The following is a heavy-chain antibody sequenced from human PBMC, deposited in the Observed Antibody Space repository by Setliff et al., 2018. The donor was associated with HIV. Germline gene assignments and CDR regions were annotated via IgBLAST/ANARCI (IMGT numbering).Heavy chain of an antibody. J-gene: IGHJ6*02. CDR3: ARDVDHMMDV. CDR2: IYYSGSI. V-gene: IGHV4-28*03. CDR1: GYSISSNDW. Sequence: KSSETLSLTCVVSGYSISSNDWWGWIRQSPGKGLEWIGYIYYSGSIYYNPSLKSRVTMSVDTSKNQFSLKLSSVTAVDTAVYYCARDVDHMMDVWGQGTTVTVSS.